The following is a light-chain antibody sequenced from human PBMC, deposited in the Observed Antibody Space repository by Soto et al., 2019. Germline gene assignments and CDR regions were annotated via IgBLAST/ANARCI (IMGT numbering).Light chain of an antibody. V-gene: IGLV6-57*02. CDR3: QSYDSSNRGV. Sequence: NFMLTQPHSVSESPGKTVTISCTGSSGSIASNYVQWYQQRPGSAPTTVIYEDNQRPSGVPDRFSGSIDSSSNSASLTISGLETEDEADYYCQSYDSSNRGVFGGGTKLTVL. J-gene: IGLJ2*01. CDR2: EDN. CDR1: SGSIASNY.